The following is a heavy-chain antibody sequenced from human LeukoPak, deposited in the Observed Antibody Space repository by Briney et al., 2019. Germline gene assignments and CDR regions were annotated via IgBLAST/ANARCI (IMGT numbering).Heavy chain of an antibody. CDR1: GGSFSGYY. J-gene: IGHJ2*01. Sequence: SETLSLTCAVYGGSFSGYYWSWIRQPPGKGLEWIGEINHSGSTNYNPSLKSRVTISVDTSKNQFSLKLSSVTAADTAVYYCARRVATIGPYWYFDLWGRGTLVTVSS. CDR2: INHSGST. CDR3: ARRVATIGPYWYFDL. V-gene: IGHV4-34*01. D-gene: IGHD5-12*01.